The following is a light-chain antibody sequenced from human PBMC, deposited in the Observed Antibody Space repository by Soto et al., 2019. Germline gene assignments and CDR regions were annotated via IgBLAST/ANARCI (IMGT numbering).Light chain of an antibody. J-gene: IGKJ2*01. CDR2: DAS. CDR1: QSVSSF. V-gene: IGKV3-11*01. CDR3: LQRSNWPYT. Sequence: EIVLTQSPATLSLSPGARATLSCRASQSVSSFLAWYQQKPGQAPRLLIYDASNRATGIPVRFSGSGSGTDFTLVISSLEPEDFAVYDWLQRSNWPYTFGQGTSLESK.